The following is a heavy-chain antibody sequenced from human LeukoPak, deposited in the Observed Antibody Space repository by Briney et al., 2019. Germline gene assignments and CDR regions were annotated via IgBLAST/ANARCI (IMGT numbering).Heavy chain of an antibody. CDR1: GFTFSGYN. D-gene: IGHD4-23*01. J-gene: IGHJ4*02. CDR2: ISSTSVI. Sequence: PGGSLRLSCAVSGFTFSGYNMNRVRQAPGKGREWIAYISSTSVIYYADSLKGRFTISRDNAKNSLYLQMNSLRVDDTAVYYCAREGDGGNSGFAYWGQGTLVTVSS. CDR3: AREGDGGNSGFAY. V-gene: IGHV3-48*01.